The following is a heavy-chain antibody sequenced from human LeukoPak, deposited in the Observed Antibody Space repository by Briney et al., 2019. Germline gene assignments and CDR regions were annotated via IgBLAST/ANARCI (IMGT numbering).Heavy chain of an antibody. CDR2: ISWNSGSI. CDR3: AKAVGGLPTAIVR. J-gene: IGHJ4*02. V-gene: IGHV3-9*01. D-gene: IGHD5-18*01. Sequence: GRSLRLSCAASGFTFDDYAMHWVRQAPGKGLEWVSGISWNSGSIGYADSVKGRFTISRDNAKNSLYLQMNSLRAEDTALYYCAKAVGGLPTAIVRWGQGTLVTVSS. CDR1: GFTFDDYA.